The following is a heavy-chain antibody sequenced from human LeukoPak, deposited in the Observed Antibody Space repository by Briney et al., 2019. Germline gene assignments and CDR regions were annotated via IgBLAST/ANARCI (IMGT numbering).Heavy chain of an antibody. CDR1: GLTFITYT. J-gene: IGHJ4*02. D-gene: IGHD4-11*01. CDR3: ARGLQYHEPLYFDS. CDR2: ISSSSTYI. V-gene: IGHV3-21*01. Sequence: GGSWGLSWVASGLTFITYTMNWVRRAPGRGLEWVSSISSSSTYISYPDSVKGRFTISRDNAKNSLYLQMNSLRDEDSAVYYCARGLQYHEPLYFDSWGQGTLVTVSS.